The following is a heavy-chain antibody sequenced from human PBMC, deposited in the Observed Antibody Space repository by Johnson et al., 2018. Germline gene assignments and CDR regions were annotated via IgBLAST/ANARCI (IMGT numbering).Heavy chain of an antibody. V-gene: IGHV3-7*01. D-gene: IGHD3-10*01. Sequence: VQLVQSGGGLVQPGGSLRLSCAGSGFTFSSYWMSWVRQAPGKGLEWVANIKQDGSEKYYVDSVEGRFTISRDNAKNSLYLQIDSLRGEDTAVYSCAGLPRYYYGSGIYYTHDDYMDVWGKGTTVTVSS. CDR2: IKQDGSEK. J-gene: IGHJ6*03. CDR1: GFTFSSYW. CDR3: AGLPRYYYGSGIYYTHDDYMDV.